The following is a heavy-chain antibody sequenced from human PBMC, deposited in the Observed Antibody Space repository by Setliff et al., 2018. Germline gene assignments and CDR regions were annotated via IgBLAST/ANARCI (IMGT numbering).Heavy chain of an antibody. J-gene: IGHJ6*03. CDR1: GYTFTTHG. D-gene: IGHD3-22*01. CDR3: ARAGRNNYDSSGYYYDLYYYNYMDV. CDR2: ISTDDGDT. Sequence: GASVKVSCKASGYTFTTHGISWVRQAPGQGLEWMGWISTDDGDTNFAQKFQGRVTLTTDTSTGTAYMELRSLTFDDTAVYYCARAGRNNYDSSGYYYDLYYYNYMDVWGKGTTVTAP. V-gene: IGHV1-18*01.